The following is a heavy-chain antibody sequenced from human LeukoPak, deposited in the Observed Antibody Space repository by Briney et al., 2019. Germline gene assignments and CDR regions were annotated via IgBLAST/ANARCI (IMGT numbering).Heavy chain of an antibody. CDR2: IRSDGSYK. V-gene: IGHV3-30*02. CDR3: ARDFGITATTGDP. CDR1: GCSFSNYG. J-gene: IGHJ5*02. D-gene: IGHD1-7*01. Sequence: PGGSLRLSCAGSGCSFSNYGMHWVRQAPGKGLEWVAFIRSDGSYKYVDSVKGRFIISRDNSKNTLYLQMNSLRAEDTAVYYCARDFGITATTGDPWGPGTLVTVSS.